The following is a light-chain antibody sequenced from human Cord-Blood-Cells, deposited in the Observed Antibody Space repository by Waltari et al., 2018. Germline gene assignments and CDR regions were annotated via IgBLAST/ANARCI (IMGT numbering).Light chain of an antibody. Sequence: QSALTQPASVSGSPGQSTTISCPGTSSDVGSYNLVSWYQQHPGKAPKLMIDEGSKRPSGVSNRFSGSKSGNTASLTISGLQAEDEADYYCCSYAGSSTLVFGGGTKLTVL. CDR2: EGS. CDR1: SSDVGSYNL. J-gene: IGLJ3*02. CDR3: CSYAGSSTLV. V-gene: IGLV2-23*01.